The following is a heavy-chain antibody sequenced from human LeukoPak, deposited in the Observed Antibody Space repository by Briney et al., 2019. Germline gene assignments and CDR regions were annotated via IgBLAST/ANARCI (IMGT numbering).Heavy chain of an antibody. CDR2: TSSDLNVK. CDR3: AREGYYGSGSPPSLYFDY. J-gene: IGHJ4*02. D-gene: IGHD3-10*01. V-gene: IGHV3-30-3*01. CDR1: GFTFRNYV. Sequence: GGSLGLSCAASGFTFRNYVIYWVRQAPGKGLEWVAVTSSDLNVKLYADSVKGRFTISRDNSRSTLYLQMNSLRPEDTAIYYCAREGYYGSGSPPSLYFDYWGQGTLVTVSS.